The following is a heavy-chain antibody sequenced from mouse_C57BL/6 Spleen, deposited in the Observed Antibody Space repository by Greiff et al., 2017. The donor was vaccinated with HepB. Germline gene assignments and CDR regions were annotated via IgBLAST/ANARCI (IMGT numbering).Heavy chain of an antibody. CDR2: ISDGGSYT. Sequence: EVKLMESAGGLVKPGGSLKLSCAASGFTFSSYAMSWVRQTPEKRLEWVATISDGGSYTYYPDNVKGRFTISRDNAKNNLYLQMSHLKSEDTAMYYCARGISTVVVYYYAMDYWGQGTSVTVSS. D-gene: IGHD1-1*01. CDR1: GFTFSSYA. V-gene: IGHV5-4*03. CDR3: ARGISTVVVYYYAMDY. J-gene: IGHJ4*01.